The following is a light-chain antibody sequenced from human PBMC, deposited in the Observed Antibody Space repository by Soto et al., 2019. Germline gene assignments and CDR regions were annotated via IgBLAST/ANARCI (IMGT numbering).Light chain of an antibody. V-gene: IGKV1-5*03. J-gene: IGKJ1*01. CDR1: QSIRSW. CDR2: KAS. CDR3: QQYDSSRT. Sequence: DIQMTQSPSTLSASVGDRVTITCRASQSIRSWLAWYQQKPGKAPKLLIYKASTLDSGVPSRFSGNGSGTEFTLTINTLQPDDSATYYCQQYDSSRTFGQGTKVQIK.